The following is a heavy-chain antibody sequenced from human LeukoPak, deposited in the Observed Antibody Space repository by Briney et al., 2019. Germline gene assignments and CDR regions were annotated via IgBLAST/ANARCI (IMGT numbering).Heavy chain of an antibody. D-gene: IGHD3-10*02. CDR1: GYTFTSYY. Sequence: RASVKVSCKASGYTFTSYYMHWVRQAPGQGLEWMGIINPSGGSTSYAQKFQGRVTMTRDTSTSTVYMELSSLRSEDTAVYYCARGPVEAVFGVSTEDWGQGTTVTVSS. J-gene: IGHJ6*02. V-gene: IGHV1-46*01. CDR3: ARGPVEAVFGVSTED. CDR2: INPSGGST.